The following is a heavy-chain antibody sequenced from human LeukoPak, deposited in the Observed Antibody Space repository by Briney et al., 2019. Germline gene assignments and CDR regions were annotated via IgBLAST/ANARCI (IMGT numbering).Heavy chain of an antibody. Sequence: GGSLRLSCAASGFIFNNYGLIRVLQAPGKGLEWVSAISNDGGGTNYADFVKGRFTISRDNSKNTLFLQMNSLRAEDTALYYCAKGSSGYFVDLWGQGTLVTVSS. CDR2: ISNDGGGT. CDR1: GFIFNNYG. V-gene: IGHV3-23*01. CDR3: AKGSSGYFVDL. J-gene: IGHJ5*02. D-gene: IGHD3-22*01.